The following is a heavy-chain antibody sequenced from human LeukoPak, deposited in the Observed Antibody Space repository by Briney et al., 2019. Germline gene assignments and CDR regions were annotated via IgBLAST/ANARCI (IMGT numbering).Heavy chain of an antibody. J-gene: IGHJ4*02. CDR3: ASPGKHYDPNGYYPFED. D-gene: IGHD3-22*01. CDR1: GGTFSTYA. CDR2: IIPIFGTA. Sequence: SVKVSSKASGGTFSTYAVRWVRHAPGQGLEWMGEIIPIFGTANYAQKFQGRVTITADESTSTAYMELSSLRSEDTAVYYCASPGKHYDPNGYYPFEDWGQGTLVTVSS. V-gene: IGHV1-69*13.